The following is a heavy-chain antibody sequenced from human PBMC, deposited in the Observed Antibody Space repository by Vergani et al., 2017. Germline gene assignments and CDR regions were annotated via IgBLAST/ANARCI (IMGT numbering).Heavy chain of an antibody. CDR2: IRYDGSNK. CDR3: AKEARYGGSWPTGTFDY. V-gene: IGHV3-30*02. CDR1: GFTFSSYG. J-gene: IGHJ4*02. Sequence: QVQLVESGGGVVQPGGSLRLSCAASGFTFSSYGMHWVRQAPGKGLEWVAFIRYDGSNKYYGDSVKGRFTISRDNSKNTLYLQMNSLRAEDTAGYYCAKEARYGGSWPTGTFDYGAREPWSPSPQ. D-gene: IGHD6-13*01.